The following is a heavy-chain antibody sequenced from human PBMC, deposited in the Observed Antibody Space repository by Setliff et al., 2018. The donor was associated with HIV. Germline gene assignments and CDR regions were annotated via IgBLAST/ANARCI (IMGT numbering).Heavy chain of an antibody. CDR1: RGSISSTSHY. D-gene: IGHD3-22*01. J-gene: IGHJ3*02. Sequence: PSETLSLTCIVSRGSISSTSHYWTWIRQPPGKGLEWIGEITHSGSTNYNPSLETRVTISVDTSKNQFSLKLSSVTAADTAVYYCARHWNYDTGLDPFDIWGQGTMVTV. CDR3: ARHWNYDTGLDPFDI. V-gene: IGHV4-39*01. CDR2: ITHSGST.